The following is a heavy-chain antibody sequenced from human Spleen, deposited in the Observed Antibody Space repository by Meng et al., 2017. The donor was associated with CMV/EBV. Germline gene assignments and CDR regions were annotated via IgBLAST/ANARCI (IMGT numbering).Heavy chain of an antibody. Sequence: SGYPFTGHDINWVRQTPGQGLEWMGWMDPNTGNTGDAQKFQGRLTMTRDTSISTAYMELSGLTSEDTAMYYCARGGGTVRFLEWLNYWGQGSLVTVSS. CDR3: ARGGGTVRFLEWLNY. CDR2: MDPNTGNT. CDR1: GYPFTGHD. J-gene: IGHJ4*02. V-gene: IGHV1-8*01. D-gene: IGHD3-3*01.